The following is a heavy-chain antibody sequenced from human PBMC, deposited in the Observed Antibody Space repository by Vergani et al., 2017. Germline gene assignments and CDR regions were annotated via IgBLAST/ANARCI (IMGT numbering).Heavy chain of an antibody. V-gene: IGHV4-39*07. D-gene: IGHD3-10*01. Sequence: QLQLQESGPGLVKPSETLSLTCTVSGGSISSSSYYWGWIRQPPGKGLEWIGSIYYSGSTYYNPSLKSRVTISVDTSKNQFSLKLSSVTAADTAVYYCARASRITMVRGPYYFDYWGQGTLVTVSS. CDR1: GGSISSSSYY. CDR3: ARASRITMVRGPYYFDY. CDR2: IYYSGST. J-gene: IGHJ4*02.